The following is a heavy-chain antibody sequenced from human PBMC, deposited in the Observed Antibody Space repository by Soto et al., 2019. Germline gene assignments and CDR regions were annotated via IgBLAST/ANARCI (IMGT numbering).Heavy chain of an antibody. J-gene: IGHJ4*02. CDR2: ISGSSIYT. Sequence: EVQLLESGGGLVQPGGSLRLSCAASGFTFNSHVMSWVRQAPGKGLEWVSAISGSSIYTYYADSVKGRFTISRDNSKNALYLQMDCLRVEDTALYYCAKVGRLDRVDYWGQGSLVTVSS. CDR3: AKVGRLDRVDY. V-gene: IGHV3-23*01. D-gene: IGHD1-26*01. CDR1: GFTFNSHV.